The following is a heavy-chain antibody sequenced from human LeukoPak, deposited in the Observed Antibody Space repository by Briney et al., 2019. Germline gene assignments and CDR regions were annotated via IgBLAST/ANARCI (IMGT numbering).Heavy chain of an antibody. CDR1: GFTFSSYA. D-gene: IGHD6-13*01. Sequence: PGGSLRLSCAASGFTFSSYAMNWVRQAPGKGLEWVSACGTSGDTYYADSVRGRFTISRDNAKNTVYLQMSSLGAEDTAVYYCAQKTPGTHPFDYWGQGTLVTVSS. CDR2: CGTSGDT. V-gene: IGHV3-23*01. CDR3: AQKTPGTHPFDY. J-gene: IGHJ4*02.